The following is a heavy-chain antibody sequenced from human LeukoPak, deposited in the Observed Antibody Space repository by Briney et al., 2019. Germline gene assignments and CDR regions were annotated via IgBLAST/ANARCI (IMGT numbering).Heavy chain of an antibody. CDR2: ISAYNGNT. J-gene: IGHJ5*02. V-gene: IGHV1-18*01. D-gene: IGHD5-18*01. Sequence: GASVKVSCKASGYTFTSYGISWVRQAPGQGLEWMGWISAYNGNTNYAQKFQGRVTMTRNTSISAAYMELSSLRSEDTAVYYCARGLRGYSYGYWFDPWGQGTLVTVSS. CDR3: ARGLRGYSYGYWFDP. CDR1: GYTFTSYG.